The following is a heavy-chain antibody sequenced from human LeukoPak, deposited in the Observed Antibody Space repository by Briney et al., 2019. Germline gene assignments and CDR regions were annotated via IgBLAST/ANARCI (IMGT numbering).Heavy chain of an antibody. CDR3: AKGESTVTTSVDY. D-gene: IGHD4-17*01. CDR2: ISGSGGST. Sequence: AGSLTLSCAASGFTFSSYAMNWVRQAPAKGLEWVSAISGSGGSTYYEDSVKSRFTISRDNSKNTLYLQMNSLGAEDTAVYYCAKGESTVTTSVDYWGQGTLVTVSS. V-gene: IGHV3-23*02. CDR1: GFTFSSYA. J-gene: IGHJ4*02.